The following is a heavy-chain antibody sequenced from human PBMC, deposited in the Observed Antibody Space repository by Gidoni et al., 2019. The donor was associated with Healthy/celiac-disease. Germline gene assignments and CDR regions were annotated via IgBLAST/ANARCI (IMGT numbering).Heavy chain of an antibody. CDR1: GGSISSGGYY. Sequence: QVQLQESGPGLVKPSQTLSLTCTVSGGSISSGGYYWSWIRQHPGTGLEWIGYIYYSGSTYYNPSLKSRVTLSVDTSKNQFSLKLSSVTAADTAVYYCARDSGGGSPDAFDIWGQGTMVTVSS. V-gene: IGHV4-31*03. CDR2: IYYSGST. D-gene: IGHD2-15*01. J-gene: IGHJ3*02. CDR3: ARDSGGGSPDAFDI.